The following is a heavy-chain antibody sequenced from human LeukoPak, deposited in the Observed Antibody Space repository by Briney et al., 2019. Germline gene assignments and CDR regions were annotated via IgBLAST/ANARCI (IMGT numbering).Heavy chain of an antibody. J-gene: IGHJ4*02. V-gene: IGHV4-39*07. CDR1: GGSISSSSYY. CDR2: IYYSGST. Sequence: PSETLSLTCTVSGGSISSSSYYWGWIRQPPGKGLEWIGSIYYSGSTNYNPSLKSRVTISVDTSKNQFSLKLSSVTAADTAVYYCARLGPRIWNKYDYWGQGTLVTVSS. CDR3: ARLGPRIWNKYDY. D-gene: IGHD1/OR15-1a*01.